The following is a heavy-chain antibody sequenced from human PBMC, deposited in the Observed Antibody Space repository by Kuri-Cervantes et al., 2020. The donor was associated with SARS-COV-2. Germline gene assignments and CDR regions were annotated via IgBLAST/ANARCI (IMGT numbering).Heavy chain of an antibody. J-gene: IGHJ5*02. CDR1: GFTFSSYW. CDR3: ARHDYGDYGLHCFDP. Sequence: GESLKISCAASGFTFSSYWMSWVRQAPGKGLEWVANIKQDGSEKYYVDSVKGRVTISRDNAKNSLYLQMNSLRAEDTAVYYCARHDYGDYGLHCFDPWGQGTLVTVSS. V-gene: IGHV3-7*05. D-gene: IGHD4-17*01. CDR2: IKQDGSEK.